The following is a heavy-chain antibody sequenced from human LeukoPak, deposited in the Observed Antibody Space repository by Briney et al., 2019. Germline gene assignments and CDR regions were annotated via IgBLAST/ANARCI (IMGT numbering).Heavy chain of an antibody. J-gene: IGHJ5*02. V-gene: IGHV3-30*04. Sequence: GRSLRLSCAASGFTFSSYAMHWVRRAPGKGLEWVAYISYDGSNKYYADSVKGRFTISRDNSKNTLYLQMNSLRAEETAVYYCARDGVAVAGRGNNWFDPWGQGTLVTVSS. CDR1: GFTFSSYA. CDR3: ARDGVAVAGRGNNWFDP. CDR2: ISYDGSNK. D-gene: IGHD6-19*01.